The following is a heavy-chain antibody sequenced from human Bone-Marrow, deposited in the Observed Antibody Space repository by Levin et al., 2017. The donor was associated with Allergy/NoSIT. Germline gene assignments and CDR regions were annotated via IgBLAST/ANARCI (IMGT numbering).Heavy chain of an antibody. CDR1: GYTFTGYY. CDR3: AREGDSGYDWYAFDS. Sequence: ASVKVSCKASGYTFTGYYMHWVRQAPGQGLEWLGWIKVNSGGTKFAQKFQGRVTMTRDTSISTAYMELSGLISDDTAVYYCAREGDSGYDWYAFDSWGQGTMVTVSS. V-gene: IGHV1-2*02. J-gene: IGHJ3*02. CDR2: IKVNSGGT. D-gene: IGHD5-12*01.